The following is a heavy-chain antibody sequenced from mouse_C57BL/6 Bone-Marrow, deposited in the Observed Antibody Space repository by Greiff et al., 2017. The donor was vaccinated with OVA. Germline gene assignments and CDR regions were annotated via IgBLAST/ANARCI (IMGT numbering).Heavy chain of an antibody. J-gene: IGHJ2*01. D-gene: IGHD2-4*01. CDR2: IDPENGDT. CDR3: TTCDYSLLGY. Sequence: VQLQQSGAELVRPGASVKLSCTASGFNIKDDYMHWVKQRPEQGLEWIGWIDPENGDTEYASKFQGKATITADTSSNTAYLQLSSLTSEDTAVYYCTTCDYSLLGYWGQGTTLTVSS. CDR1: GFNIKDDY. V-gene: IGHV14-4*01.